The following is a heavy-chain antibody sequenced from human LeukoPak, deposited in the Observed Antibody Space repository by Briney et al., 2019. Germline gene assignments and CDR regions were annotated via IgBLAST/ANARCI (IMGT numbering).Heavy chain of an antibody. V-gene: IGHV4-59*01. D-gene: IGHD1-26*01. CDR2: FFYTGST. CDR3: ARYIVSYPHDAFDI. J-gene: IGHJ3*02. Sequence: KPSETLSLTCTVSGGSISTYYWSWIRRPPGKGLEWIGYFFYTGSTSSNPSLESRVTMSLDASKNQFSLKLSSVTAADTAFYYCARYIVSYPHDAFDIWGQGTMVTVPS. CDR1: GGSISTYY.